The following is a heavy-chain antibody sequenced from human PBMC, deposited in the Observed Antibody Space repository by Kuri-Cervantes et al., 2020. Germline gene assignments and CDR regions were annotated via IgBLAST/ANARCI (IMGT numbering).Heavy chain of an antibody. Sequence: SGSLSLTCTVYGGSISSYYWSWIRQPAGKGLEWIGRIYNSGSTNYNPSLKSRVTMSVDTSKNQFSLKLSSVTAADTAVYYCATRGAYCGGDCYPGDAFDIWGQGTMVTVSS. CDR3: ATRGAYCGGDCYPGDAFDI. J-gene: IGHJ3*02. V-gene: IGHV4-4*07. CDR2: IYNSGST. D-gene: IGHD2-21*02. CDR1: GGSISSYY.